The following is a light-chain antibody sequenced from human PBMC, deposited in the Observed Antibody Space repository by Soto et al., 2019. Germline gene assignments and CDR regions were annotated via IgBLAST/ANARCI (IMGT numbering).Light chain of an antibody. CDR1: QSINRW. CDR2: EAS. Sequence: DIQMTQSPSTLSASVGDRVTITCRASQSINRWLAWYQQKPGKAPKLLIYEASTLEGGVPSRFSGSGPGTEFTLTISSLQPEDFATYWCQQYKSDSTFGQGTKLDFK. J-gene: IGKJ1*01. CDR3: QQYKSDST. V-gene: IGKV1-5*03.